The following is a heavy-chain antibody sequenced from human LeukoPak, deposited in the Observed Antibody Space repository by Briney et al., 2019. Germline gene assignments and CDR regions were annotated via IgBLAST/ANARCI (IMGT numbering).Heavy chain of an antibody. V-gene: IGHV1-18*01. Sequence: GASVKVSCKTSGYSFTHYAISWVRQAPGQGLEWMGWISTYNGDTKYAQKLQGRFTMTSDTSTSTVYMELRSLISDDTAVYYCARDPSNTSGWYIYFDFWGQGTLVTVSS. CDR3: ARDPSNTSGWYIYFDF. D-gene: IGHD6-19*01. J-gene: IGHJ4*02. CDR2: ISTYNGDT. CDR1: GYSFTHYA.